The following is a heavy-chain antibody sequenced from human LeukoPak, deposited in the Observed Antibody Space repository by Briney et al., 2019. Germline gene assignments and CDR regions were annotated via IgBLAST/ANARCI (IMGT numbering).Heavy chain of an antibody. D-gene: IGHD4-23*01. Sequence: ASVKVSCKASGYTFTGYYMHWVRQAPGQGLEWMGWISAYNGNTNYAQKLQGRVTMTTDTSTSTAYMELRSLRSDDTAVYYCARAYGGGYYYYYMYVWGKGTTVTVSS. CDR3: ARAYGGGYYYYYMYV. CDR1: GYTFTGYY. J-gene: IGHJ6*03. V-gene: IGHV1-18*04. CDR2: ISAYNGNT.